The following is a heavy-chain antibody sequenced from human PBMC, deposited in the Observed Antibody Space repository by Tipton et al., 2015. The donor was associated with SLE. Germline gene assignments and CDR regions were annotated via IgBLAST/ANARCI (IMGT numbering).Heavy chain of an antibody. CDR3: ARDPVIGENYYGMDV. CDR1: GGSISSYY. J-gene: IGHJ6*02. CDR2: IYYSGST. Sequence: TLSLTCTVSGGSISSYYWSWIRQPPGKGLEWIGYIYYSGSTNYNPSLKSRVTTSVDTSKNQFSLKLSSVTAADTAVYYCARDPVIGENYYGMDVWGQGTTVTVS. D-gene: IGHD2-21*01. V-gene: IGHV4-59*01.